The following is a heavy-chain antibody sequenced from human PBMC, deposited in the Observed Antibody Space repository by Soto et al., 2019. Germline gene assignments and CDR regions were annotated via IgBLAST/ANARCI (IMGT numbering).Heavy chain of an antibody. D-gene: IGHD3-3*01. CDR2: IPYDGSNK. V-gene: IGHV3-30-3*01. Sequence: QVQLVESGGGVVQPGRSLRLSCAASGFTFSSYAMHWVRQAPGKGLEWVAVIPYDGSNKYYADSVKGRFTISRDNSKNTLYLQMNSLRAEDTAVYYCAGQYYDFWSGYWTLDYWGQGTLVTVSS. CDR3: AGQYYDFWSGYWTLDY. CDR1: GFTFSSYA. J-gene: IGHJ4*02.